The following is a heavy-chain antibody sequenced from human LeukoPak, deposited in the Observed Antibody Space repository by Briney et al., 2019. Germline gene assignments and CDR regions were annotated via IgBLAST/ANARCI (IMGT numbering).Heavy chain of an antibody. CDR2: MNPNGGNT. V-gene: IGHV1-8*01. D-gene: IGHD2-2*02. J-gene: IGHJ4*02. Sequence: ASVKVSCKASGYTFSDYDINWVRQATGQGLEWMGWMNPNGGNTGYAQRFQGRVTMTRDTSISTAYMELSSLKSEDTAVYYCVRATSYCSGSSCYSYWGRGTLLAVST. CDR1: GYTFSDYD. CDR3: VRATSYCSGSSCYSY.